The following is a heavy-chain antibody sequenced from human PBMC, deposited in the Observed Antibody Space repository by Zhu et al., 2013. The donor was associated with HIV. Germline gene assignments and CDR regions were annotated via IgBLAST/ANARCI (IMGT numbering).Heavy chain of an antibody. CDR1: GYTFTGYY. CDR3: ARGPGPYSSSVHDAFDI. J-gene: IGHJ3*02. D-gene: IGHD6-6*01. V-gene: IGHV1-2*02. CDR2: INPNSGGT. Sequence: QVQLVQSGAEVKKPGASVKVSCKASGYTFTGYYMHWVRQAPGQGLEWMGWINPNSGGTNYAQKFQGRVTMTRDTSISTAYMELSRLRSDDTAVYYCARGPGPYSSSVHDAFDIWGQGTMVTVSS.